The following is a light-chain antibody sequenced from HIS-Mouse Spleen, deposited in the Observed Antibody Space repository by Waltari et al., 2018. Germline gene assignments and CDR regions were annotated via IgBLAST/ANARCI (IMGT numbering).Light chain of an antibody. CDR1: SSDVGSYNP. V-gene: IGLV2-18*02. CDR2: EVS. J-gene: IGLJ3*02. CDR3: SSYTSSSTWV. Sequence: QSALTQPPSVSGSPGQSVTISCTGTSSDVGSYNPVPWYQHPPGTAPKLMIYEVSNRPSGVPDRFSGSKSGNTASLTISGLQAEDEADYYCSSYTSSSTWVFGGGTKLTVL.